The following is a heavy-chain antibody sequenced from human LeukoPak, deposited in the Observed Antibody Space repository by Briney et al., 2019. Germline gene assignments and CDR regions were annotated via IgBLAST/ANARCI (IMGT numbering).Heavy chain of an antibody. Sequence: SGGSLRLSCAASGFTFDNYAMHWVRHARGKGLEGVSSISWNSVKISYADSVKGRFTISRDNAKNSLYLQMNSLRAEDTAVYYCARRYFDYWGQGTLVTVSS. CDR3: ARRYFDY. V-gene: IGHV3-9*01. J-gene: IGHJ4*02. CDR2: ISWNSVKI. CDR1: GFTFDNYA.